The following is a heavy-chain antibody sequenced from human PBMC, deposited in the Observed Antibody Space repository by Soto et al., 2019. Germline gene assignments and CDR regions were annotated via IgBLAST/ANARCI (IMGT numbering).Heavy chain of an antibody. J-gene: IGHJ4*02. CDR2: ISGSDGST. CDR1: GFTFSSYA. D-gene: IGHD6-13*01. V-gene: IGHV3-23*01. Sequence: EVQLLESGGGLVQPGGSLRLSCAAPGFTFSSYAMNWVRQAPGKGLEWVSVISGSDGSTYYADSVKGRFTISRDNSKNTLNLQMNSLRAEDTAVYYCARRSSSWYFDYWGQGTLVTVSS. CDR3: ARRSSSWYFDY.